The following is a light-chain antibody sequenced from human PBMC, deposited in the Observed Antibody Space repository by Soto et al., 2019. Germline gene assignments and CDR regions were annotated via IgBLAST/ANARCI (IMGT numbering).Light chain of an antibody. Sequence: DIQMTQSPSSLSASVGDTVTITCRASQDISNYLAWYQQKPGRVPKVLIYAASTLQSGVPSRFSAIGSGTYFTLTISSLQPEDVATYYCQKYNRVPLTFGGGTKVEIK. CDR1: QDISNY. CDR3: QKYNRVPLT. CDR2: AAS. V-gene: IGKV1-27*01. J-gene: IGKJ4*01.